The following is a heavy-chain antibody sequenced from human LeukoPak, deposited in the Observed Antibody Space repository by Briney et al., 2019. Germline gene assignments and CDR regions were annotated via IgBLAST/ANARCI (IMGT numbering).Heavy chain of an antibody. CDR2: IYSGGFT. CDR1: GFTVSSNF. V-gene: IGHV3-66*01. Sequence: GGSLRLSCAASGFTVSSNFMSGGRQAPGKGLEWVSVIYSGGFTYYADSVRTRFTISRDNSKNTLFLQMNSLRAEDTAVYYCARVRRDGYNFFDYWGQGTLVTVSS. D-gene: IGHD5-24*01. J-gene: IGHJ4*02. CDR3: ARVRRDGYNFFDY.